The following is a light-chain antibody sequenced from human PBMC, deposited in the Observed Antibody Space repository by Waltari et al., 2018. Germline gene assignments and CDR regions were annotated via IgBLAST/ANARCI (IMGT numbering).Light chain of an antibody. CDR2: DVS. J-gene: IGKJ2*01. CDR3: QQRNIWPNT. CDR1: QDISTD. Sequence: EIVLTQSPDTLSLSPGDTGTLSCRASQDISTDVAWYQHRPGQAPRLLMYDVSNRATGIPPRFSGRGSGTDFTLTISSLEPEDFAVFYCQQRNIWPNTFGQGTKLEIK. V-gene: IGKV3-11*01.